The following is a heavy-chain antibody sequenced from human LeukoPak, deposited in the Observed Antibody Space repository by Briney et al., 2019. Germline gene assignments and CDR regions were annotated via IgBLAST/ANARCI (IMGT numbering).Heavy chain of an antibody. CDR1: GYTFTGYY. V-gene: IGHV1-2*02. Sequence: GASVKVSCKASGYTFTGYYMHWVRQAPGQGLEWMGWINPNSGGTNYAQKFQGRVTMTRDTSISTAYMELSRLRSDDTAVYYCAREQGVAVAGPGCDYWGQGTLATVSS. D-gene: IGHD6-19*01. CDR2: INPNSGGT. CDR3: AREQGVAVAGPGCDY. J-gene: IGHJ4*02.